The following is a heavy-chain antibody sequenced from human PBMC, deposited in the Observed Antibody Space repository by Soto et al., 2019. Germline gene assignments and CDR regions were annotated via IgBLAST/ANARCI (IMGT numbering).Heavy chain of an antibody. J-gene: IGHJ5*02. V-gene: IGHV4-31*03. CDR1: GGSISSGGYY. D-gene: IGHD2-2*01. CDR3: ARAGIVVVPAAIRRGWFDP. Sequence: QVQLQETGPGLVKTSQTLSLTCPFSGGSISSGGYYWSWIRQHPGKGLEWIGYVYYSGSTYYTPSLMSRVTISVDTSKNEFSLKLSSVTAADTAVYYCARAGIVVVPAAIRRGWFDPWGQGTLVTVSS. CDR2: VYYSGST.